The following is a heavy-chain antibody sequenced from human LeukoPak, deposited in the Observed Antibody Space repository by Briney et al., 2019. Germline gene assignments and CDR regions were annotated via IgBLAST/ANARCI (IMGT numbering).Heavy chain of an antibody. V-gene: IGHV1-18*01. CDR2: ISAYNGNT. J-gene: IGHJ4*02. Sequence: ASVKVSCKASGYTFTSYGTSWVRQAPGQGLEWMGWISAYNGNTNYAQKLQGRVTMTTDTSTSTAYMELRSLRSDDTAVYYCARERGCGGDCYTYYFDYWGQGTLVTVSS. CDR1: GYTFTSYG. CDR3: ARERGCGGDCYTYYFDY. D-gene: IGHD2-21*02.